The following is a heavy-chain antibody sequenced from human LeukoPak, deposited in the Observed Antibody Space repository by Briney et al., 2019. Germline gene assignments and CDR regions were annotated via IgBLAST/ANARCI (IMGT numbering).Heavy chain of an antibody. J-gene: IGHJ4*02. Sequence: GGSLRLSCAASGFTFSSYAMSWVRQAPGKGLEWVSAISCSGGSTYYADSVKGRFTISSDNSKNTLYLKMNSLRAEDTAEYYCAKGKRWLQFVYFDYWGQGTLVTVSS. CDR1: GFTFSSYA. D-gene: IGHD5-24*01. CDR2: ISCSGGST. V-gene: IGHV3-23*01. CDR3: AKGKRWLQFVYFDY.